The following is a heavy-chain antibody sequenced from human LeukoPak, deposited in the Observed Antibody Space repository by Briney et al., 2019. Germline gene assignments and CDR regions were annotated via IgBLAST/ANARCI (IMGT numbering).Heavy chain of an antibody. J-gene: IGHJ4*02. CDR1: GYTFTGYY. Sequence: ASVKVSCKASGYTFTGYYIHWVRQAPGQGLEWVGWINPNSGGAKYAQKFQDRVTMTRDTSISTAYMGLSRLRSEDTAVYYCARADSGIDYWGQGTLVTVSS. D-gene: IGHD2-15*01. CDR2: INPNSGGA. CDR3: ARADSGIDY. V-gene: IGHV1-2*02.